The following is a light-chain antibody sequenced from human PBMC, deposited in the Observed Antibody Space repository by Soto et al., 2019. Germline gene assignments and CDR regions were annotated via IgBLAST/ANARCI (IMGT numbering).Light chain of an antibody. Sequence: QAVVTQPPSASGTPGQRVTISCSGSSSNIESNYVYWYQQLPGSAPKLLIYRNDQRPSGVPDRFSGSKSGTSASLAISGLRSDDEADYYCAAWDDSLSALVFGGGTKVTVL. J-gene: IGLJ3*02. CDR1: SSNIESNY. V-gene: IGLV1-47*01. CDR3: AAWDDSLSALV. CDR2: RND.